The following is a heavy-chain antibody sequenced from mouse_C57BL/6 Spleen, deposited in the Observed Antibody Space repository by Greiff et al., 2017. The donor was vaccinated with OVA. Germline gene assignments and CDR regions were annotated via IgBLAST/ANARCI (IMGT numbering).Heavy chain of an antibody. J-gene: IGHJ4*01. D-gene: IGHD2-4*01. V-gene: IGHV5-17*01. CDR2: ISRGSSTI. CDR1: GFTFSDYG. Sequence: EVMLVESGGGLVKPGGSLKLSCAASGFTFSDYGMHWVRQAPEKGLEWVAYISRGSSTIYYADTVKGRFTISRDNAKNTLYLQLTSLRSEDTAMYYCAGENDCFYAMDYWGQGTSVTVSS. CDR3: AGENDCFYAMDY.